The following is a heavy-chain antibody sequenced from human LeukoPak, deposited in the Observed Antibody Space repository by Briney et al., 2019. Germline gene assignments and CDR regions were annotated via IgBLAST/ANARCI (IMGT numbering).Heavy chain of an antibody. CDR1: GYTFTGYY. CDR3: ARVTIFGVVIIDY. D-gene: IGHD3-3*01. J-gene: IGHJ4*02. V-gene: IGHV1-2*06. CDR2: INPNSGVT. Sequence: ASVKVSCKASGYTFTGYYMHWVRQAPGQGLEWMGRINPNSGVTNYAQKFQGRVTMTRDTSISTAYMELSRLRSDDTAVYYCARVTIFGVVIIDYWGQGTLVTVSS.